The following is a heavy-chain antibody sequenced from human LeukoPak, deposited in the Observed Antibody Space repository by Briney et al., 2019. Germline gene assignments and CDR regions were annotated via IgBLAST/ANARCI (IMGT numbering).Heavy chain of an antibody. D-gene: IGHD2-15*01. CDR1: GGSISSSSYY. V-gene: IGHV4-39*01. Sequence: PSETLSLTCTVSGGSISSSSYYWGRIRQPPGKGLEWIGSIYYSGSTYYNPSLKSRVTISVDTSKNQFSLKLSSVTAADTAVYYCARQRCSGGSCYIWYYYYYMDVWGKGTTVTISS. CDR3: ARQRCSGGSCYIWYYYYYMDV. J-gene: IGHJ6*03. CDR2: IYYSGST.